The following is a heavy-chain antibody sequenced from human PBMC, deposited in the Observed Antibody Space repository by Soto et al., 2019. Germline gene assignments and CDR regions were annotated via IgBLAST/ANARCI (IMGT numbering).Heavy chain of an antibody. D-gene: IGHD4-17*01. Sequence: GATVKVSCMASGYTFTSYDISWVRQATGQRLEYLGWMNPDSGNTGYVQKFQGRVTMTRDTSISTAYMELSSLRSEDTAVYFCARGVKYGAYSRWFDPWGQGTLVTVS. CDR1: GYTFTSYD. V-gene: IGHV1-8*01. J-gene: IGHJ5*02. CDR2: MNPDSGNT. CDR3: ARGVKYGAYSRWFDP.